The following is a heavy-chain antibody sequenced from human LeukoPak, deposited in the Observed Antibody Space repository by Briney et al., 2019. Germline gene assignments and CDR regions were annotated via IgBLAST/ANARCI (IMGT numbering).Heavy chain of an antibody. CDR1: GHTFTSYD. V-gene: IGHV1-8*01. CDR2: MNPNRGNT. D-gene: IGHD5-24*01. J-gene: IGHJ4*02. CDR3: ARGREPYYYFDY. Sequence: VSVKVSCKASGHTFTSYDINGVPQAPGQGLEGMAGMNPNRGNTAYAQKFQRSATMTRNTSISRAYRELSSLRSEDTAVYYCARGREPYYYFDYWGQGTLVTVSS.